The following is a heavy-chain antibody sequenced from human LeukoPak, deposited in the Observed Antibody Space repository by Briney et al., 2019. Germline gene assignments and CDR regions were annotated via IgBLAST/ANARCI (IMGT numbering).Heavy chain of an antibody. CDR2: IAANSGDT. D-gene: IGHD6-19*01. CDR1: GYTFTGYY. Sequence: GASVKVSCKASGYTFTGYYIHWLRQAPGQGLEWMGGIAANSGDTNYAQKFRGRVTMTRDTSVSTAYMELNRLTSDDTAVYYCARDIAPSGQWLFDYWGQGTLVTVSS. V-gene: IGHV1-2*02. CDR3: ARDIAPSGQWLFDY. J-gene: IGHJ4*02.